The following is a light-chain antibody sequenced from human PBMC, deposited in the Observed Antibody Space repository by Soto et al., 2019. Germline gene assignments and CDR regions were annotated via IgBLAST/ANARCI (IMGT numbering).Light chain of an antibody. J-gene: IGKJ1*01. CDR2: DAS. V-gene: IGKV3-11*01. CDR3: QQRSNWPWT. Sequence: EIVLTQSPCTLSLSPGERATLSCRASQSVSSNLAWYQQKPGQAPRLLIYDASNRATGIPVRFSGSGSGTDYTLTITNLEPEDFAIYYCQQRSNWPWTFGQGTKVDIK. CDR1: QSVSSN.